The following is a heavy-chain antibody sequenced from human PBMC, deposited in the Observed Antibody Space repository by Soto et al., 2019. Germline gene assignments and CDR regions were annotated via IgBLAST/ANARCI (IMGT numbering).Heavy chain of an antibody. CDR1: GFTFSNAW. Sequence: GSLRLSCAASGFTFSNAWMSWVRQAPGKGLEWVGRIKSKTDGGTTDYAAPVKGRFTISRDDSKNTLYLQMNSLKTEDTAVYYCTTEYGRLGSSGYYYWGQGTLVTVSS. V-gene: IGHV3-15*01. D-gene: IGHD3-22*01. J-gene: IGHJ4*02. CDR3: TTEYGRLGSSGYYY. CDR2: IKSKTDGGTT.